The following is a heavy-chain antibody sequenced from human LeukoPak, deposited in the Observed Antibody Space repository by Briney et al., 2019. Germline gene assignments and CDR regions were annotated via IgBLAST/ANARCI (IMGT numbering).Heavy chain of an antibody. V-gene: IGHV3-21*01. J-gene: IGHJ4*02. Sequence: GGSLRLSCAASGFTFSSYTMNWVRQAPGKGLEWVPSIRSSGSYIFYADSVKGRFTISRDNAENSLYLQMNSLRAEDTAVYYCARDVQIDCWGQGTLVAVSS. CDR1: GFTFSSYT. CDR3: ARDVQIDC. CDR2: IRSSGSYI.